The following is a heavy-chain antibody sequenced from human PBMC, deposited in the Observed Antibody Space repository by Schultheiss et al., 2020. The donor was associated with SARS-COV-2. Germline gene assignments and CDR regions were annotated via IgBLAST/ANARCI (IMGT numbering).Heavy chain of an antibody. CDR2: ISYDGSNK. Sequence: GGSLRLSCAASGFTFSSYAMHWVRQAPGKGLEWVAVISYDGSNKYYADSVKGRFTISRDNARNSLYLQMSSLRAEDTAVYYCARGDQNAFDIWGQGTMVTVSS. CDR3: ARGDQNAFDI. J-gene: IGHJ3*02. V-gene: IGHV3-30*14. CDR1: GFTFSSYA.